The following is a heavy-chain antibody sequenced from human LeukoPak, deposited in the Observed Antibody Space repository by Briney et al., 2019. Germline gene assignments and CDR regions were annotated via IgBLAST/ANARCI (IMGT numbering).Heavy chain of an antibody. J-gene: IGHJ5*02. Sequence: GGSLRLSCAASGFTFDDYAMHWVRQAPGKGLEWVSGISGSGGSTYYADSVRGRFTISRDNSKNTLYVQMNSLRADDTAVYYCAKTGVYCSGGSCYPNWFDPWGQGTLVTVSS. CDR2: ISGSGGST. CDR3: AKTGVYCSGGSCYPNWFDP. D-gene: IGHD2-15*01. V-gene: IGHV3-23*01. CDR1: GFTFDDYA.